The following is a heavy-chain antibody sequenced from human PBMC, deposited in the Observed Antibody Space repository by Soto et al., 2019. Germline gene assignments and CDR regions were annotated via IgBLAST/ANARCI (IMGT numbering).Heavy chain of an antibody. J-gene: IGHJ5*02. CDR1: VGSISRYS. V-gene: IGHV4-4*07. CDR2: IYTSGRT. CDR3: ARDDWSPGRFDP. D-gene: IGHD1-1*01. Sequence: SETLSLTCTLPVGSISRYSCSWIWQPAGKGLEWIGRIYTSGRTNYNPSLKSRVTMSVDTSKNQFCLKLTSFTAAKTAVYYCARDDWSPGRFDPWGQATRVTVSA.